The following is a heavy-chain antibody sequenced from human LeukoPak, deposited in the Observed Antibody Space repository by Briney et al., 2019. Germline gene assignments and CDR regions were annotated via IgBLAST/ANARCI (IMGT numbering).Heavy chain of an antibody. CDR1: GYTFTSYY. Sequence: ASVKVSCKASGYTFTSYYMHWVRQAPGQGLEWMGIINPSGGSTSYAQKFQGRVTMTRDTSTSTVYMELSSLRSEDTAVYYCAGSKYNWNDVSAFDIWGQGTMVTVSS. CDR2: INPSGGST. J-gene: IGHJ3*02. CDR3: AGSKYNWNDVSAFDI. V-gene: IGHV1-46*01. D-gene: IGHD1-20*01.